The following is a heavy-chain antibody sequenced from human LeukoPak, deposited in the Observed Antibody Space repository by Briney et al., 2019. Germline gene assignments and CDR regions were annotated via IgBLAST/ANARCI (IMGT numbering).Heavy chain of an antibody. CDR3: ARGILTGPIYAFDI. D-gene: IGHD3-9*01. V-gene: IGHV4-59*01. Sequence: SETLSLTCTVSGGSMSPYHWGWIRQPPGKGLEWTGYIYYSGSTNYNPSLKSRVTISVDTSKNQFSLKLSSVTAADTAVYYCARGILTGPIYAFDIWGQGTMVTVSS. CDR1: GGSMSPYH. CDR2: IYYSGST. J-gene: IGHJ3*02.